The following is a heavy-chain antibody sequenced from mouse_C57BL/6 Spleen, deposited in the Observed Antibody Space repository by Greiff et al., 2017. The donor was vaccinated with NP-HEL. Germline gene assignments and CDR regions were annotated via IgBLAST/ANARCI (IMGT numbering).Heavy chain of an antibody. V-gene: IGHV1-52*01. CDR2: IDPSDSET. CDR3: ARPSYYSNYEFDY. J-gene: IGHJ2*01. CDR1: GYTFTSYW. Sequence: VQLQQPGAELVRPGSSVKLSCKASGYTFTSYWMHWVKQRPIQGLEWIGNIDPSDSETHYNQKFKDKATLTVDKSSSTAYMQLSSLTSEDSAVYYCARPSYYSNYEFDYWGQGTTLTVSS. D-gene: IGHD2-5*01.